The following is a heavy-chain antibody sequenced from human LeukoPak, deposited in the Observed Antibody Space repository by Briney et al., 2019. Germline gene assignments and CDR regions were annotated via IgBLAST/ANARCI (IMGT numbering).Heavy chain of an antibody. J-gene: IGHJ1*01. CDR3: ARDDRGYFQH. CDR2: ISYDGSNK. V-gene: IGHV3-30*03. Sequence: PGGSLRLSCAASGFTFSSYGMHWVRQAPGKGLEWVAIISYDGSNKYYADSVKGRFTISRDNSKNTLYLQMNSLRAEDTAVYYCARDDRGYFQHWGQGTLVTVSS. D-gene: IGHD3-10*01. CDR1: GFTFSSYG.